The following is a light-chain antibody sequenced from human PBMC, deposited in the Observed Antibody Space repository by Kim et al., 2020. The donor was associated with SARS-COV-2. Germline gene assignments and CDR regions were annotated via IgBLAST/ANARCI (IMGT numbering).Light chain of an antibody. CDR3: QSYDSSLSGWV. CDR1: SYNIGAGYD. Sequence: QRDNISYTGSSYNIGAGYDVLCYQQLPGPAPKLLIYGNSNRPSGVPDRFSGSKSGTSASLAITGLQAEDEADYYCQSYDSSLSGWVFGGGTQLTVL. J-gene: IGLJ3*02. CDR2: GNS. V-gene: IGLV1-40*01.